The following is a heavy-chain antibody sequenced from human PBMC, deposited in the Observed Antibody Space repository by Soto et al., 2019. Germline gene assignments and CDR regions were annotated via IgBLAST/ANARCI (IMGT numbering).Heavy chain of an antibody. CDR3: ARRAASGRHFDH. D-gene: IGHD1-1*01. Sequence: QVQLVESGGGLVMPGGSLRLSCAPSGFTFSDHYMSWIRQAPGKGLEWVSYISSSGNSMNYANSVKGRFTVSRDNPENSLYLQMTSLGAEDTAVYYCARRAASGRHFDHWGQGTLVSVSS. V-gene: IGHV3-11*01. J-gene: IGHJ4*02. CDR1: GFTFSDHY. CDR2: ISSSGNSM.